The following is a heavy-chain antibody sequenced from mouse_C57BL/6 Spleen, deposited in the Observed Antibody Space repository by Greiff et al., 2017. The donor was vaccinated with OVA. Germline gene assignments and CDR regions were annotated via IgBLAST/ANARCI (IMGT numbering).Heavy chain of an antibody. J-gene: IGHJ3*01. D-gene: IGHD1-1*02. Sequence: QVQLQQPGAELVRPGSSVKLSCKASGYTFTSYWMHWVKQRPIQGLEWIGNIDPSDSETHSNQKFKDKATLTVDKSSSTAYMQLSSLTSEDSAVYYCARGYGGEAYWGQGTLVTVSA. V-gene: IGHV1-52*01. CDR1: GYTFTSYW. CDR2: IDPSDSET. CDR3: ARGYGGEAY.